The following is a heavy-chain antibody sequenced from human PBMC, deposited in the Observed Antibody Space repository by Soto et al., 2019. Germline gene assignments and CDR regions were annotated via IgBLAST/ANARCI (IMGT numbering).Heavy chain of an antibody. V-gene: IGHV4-4*08. Sequence: PSETLSLTCNLSGESIDKYYSTWIRHSQGKGLDLVGYIFISGGTIYNSSLTSRVTISADVSKSLVSLKMTSVSAADTALYYCERGIQPPTLSPWDVWGQGTPVTVSS. CDR1: GESIDKYY. J-gene: IGHJ6*01. CDR2: IFISGGT. CDR3: ERGIQPPTLSPWDV. D-gene: IGHD2-2*01.